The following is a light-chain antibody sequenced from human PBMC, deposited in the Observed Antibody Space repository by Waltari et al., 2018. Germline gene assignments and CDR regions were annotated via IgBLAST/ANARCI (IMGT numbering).Light chain of an antibody. CDR1: QSVLYSSNNKNY. V-gene: IGKV4-1*01. CDR3: QQYYEAPLT. CDR2: WAS. Sequence: DIVMTQSPDSLAVSLGERATINCKSSQSVLYSSNNKNYLAWYQQETGQPPKLLIYWASNRESGVPGRFSGSGSGTDFTLTICSLQAEDVAVYYGQQYYEAPLTFGGGTKVDIK. J-gene: IGKJ4*01.